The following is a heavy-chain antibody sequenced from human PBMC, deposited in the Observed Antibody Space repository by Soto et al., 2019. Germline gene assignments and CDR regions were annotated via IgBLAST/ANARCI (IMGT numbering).Heavy chain of an antibody. CDR1: GGTFSSYA. V-gene: IGHV1-69*01. D-gene: IGHD3-10*01. CDR3: ARSITMVRGVYNWFDP. Sequence: QVPLVQSGAEVKKPGSSVKVSCKASGGTFSSYAISWVRQAPGQGLEWMGGIIPIFGTANYAQKFQGRVTITADESTSTAYMELSSLRSEDTAVYYCARSITMVRGVYNWFDPWGQGTLVTVSS. J-gene: IGHJ5*02. CDR2: IIPIFGTA.